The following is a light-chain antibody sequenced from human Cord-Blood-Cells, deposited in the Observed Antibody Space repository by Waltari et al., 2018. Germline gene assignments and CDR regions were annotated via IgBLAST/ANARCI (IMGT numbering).Light chain of an antibody. CDR3: YSAADNNLGV. J-gene: IGLJ3*02. CDR2: KDI. V-gene: IGLV3-27*01. Sequence: SYELTQPSSVSVSPGQTARITCSGDVLATKYARWFQQKPGQAPVLVIYKDIERPSGIPERFSGSSSGTTVTLTISGAQVEDEADYYCYSAADNNLGVFGGGTKLTVL. CDR1: VLATKY.